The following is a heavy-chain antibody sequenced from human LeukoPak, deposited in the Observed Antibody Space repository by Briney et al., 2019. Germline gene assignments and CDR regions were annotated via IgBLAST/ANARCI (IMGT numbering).Heavy chain of an antibody. CDR2: MNPNSGNT. V-gene: IGHV1-8*01. CDR3: ARGQMTTPYYFDY. CDR1: GYTFTSYD. D-gene: IGHD4-17*01. Sequence: ASVKVSCKASGYTFTSYDINWVRQATGQGLEWMGWMNPNSGNTGYAQRFQGRVTMTRNTSISTAYMELSSLRSEDTAVYYCARGQMTTPYYFDYWGQGTLVTVSS. J-gene: IGHJ4*02.